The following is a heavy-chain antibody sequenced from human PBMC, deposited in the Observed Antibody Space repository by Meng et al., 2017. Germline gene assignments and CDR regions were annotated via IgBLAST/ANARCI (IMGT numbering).Heavy chain of an antibody. CDR1: GGTFSSYA. D-gene: IGHD6-19*01. CDR3: HSGWYQAGDDY. J-gene: IGHJ4*02. CDR2: IIPIFGTA. Sequence: QLQREQAGAGVKKPGSSVKGSCKASGGTFSSYAISWVRQAPGQGLEWLGGIIPIFGTANYAQKFQGRVTITADKSTSTAYMELSSLRSEDTAVYYCHSGWYQAGDDYWGQGTLVTVSS. V-gene: IGHV1-69*06.